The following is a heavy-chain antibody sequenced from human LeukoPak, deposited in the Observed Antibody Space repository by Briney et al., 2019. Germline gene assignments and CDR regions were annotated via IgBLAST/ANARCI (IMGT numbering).Heavy chain of an antibody. V-gene: IGHV3-66*01. CDR2: IYSGGST. Sequence: GGSLRLSCAASGFIVSSNYMSWVRQAPGKGLEWVSLIYSGGSTYYADSVKGRFTISRDNSKNTLYLQMNSLRVEDTAVYYCALRLVTDYWGQGTLVTVSS. CDR1: GFIVSSNY. CDR3: ALRLVTDY. J-gene: IGHJ4*02. D-gene: IGHD3-9*01.